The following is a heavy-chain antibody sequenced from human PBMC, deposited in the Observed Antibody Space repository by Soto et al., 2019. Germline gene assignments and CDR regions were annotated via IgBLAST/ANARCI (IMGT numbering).Heavy chain of an antibody. CDR2: ISAYNGNT. CDR3: ARDYDDVWWIYRHYGMDV. J-gene: IGHJ6*02. V-gene: IGHV1-18*01. D-gene: IGHD3-16*02. Sequence: QVQLVQSGAEVKKPGASVKVSCKASGYTFTSYGISWVRQAPGQGREWMGWISAYNGNTNYAQKLQGRVTMTTDPATSTPYMELRSLRSDDTAVYYCARDYDDVWWIYRHYGMDVWGQGTTVTVSS. CDR1: GYTFTSYG.